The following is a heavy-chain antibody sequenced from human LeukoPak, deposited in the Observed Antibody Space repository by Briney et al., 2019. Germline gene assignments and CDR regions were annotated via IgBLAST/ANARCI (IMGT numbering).Heavy chain of an antibody. J-gene: IGHJ3*01. CDR2: IYYSGST. D-gene: IGHD2-21*02. CDR3: ARPAGGDYAFDF. V-gene: IGHV4-59*08. Sequence: SETLSLTCTVPGGSISNYYWSWIRQPPGKGLERIGHIYYSGSTNYNPSLKSRVTISVHTSKNQASVKLSSVTAADTAVYYCARPAGGDYAFDFWGQGAMVTVSS. CDR1: GGSISNYY.